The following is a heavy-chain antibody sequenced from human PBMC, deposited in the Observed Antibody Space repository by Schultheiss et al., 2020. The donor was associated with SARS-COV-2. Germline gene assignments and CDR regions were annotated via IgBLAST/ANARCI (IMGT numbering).Heavy chain of an antibody. D-gene: IGHD6-13*01. Sequence: GGSLRLSCAASGFIFSNYWMHWVRQVPGKGLESVSHVSPDGSVTPYADFVKGRFTISRDNAKNTLFLQLNSLRAEDTAVYYCARDALGIAAAQIYYYYGMDVWGQGTTVTVSS. CDR2: VSPDGSVT. CDR3: ARDALGIAAAQIYYYYGMDV. CDR1: GFIFSNYW. V-gene: IGHV3-74*01. J-gene: IGHJ6*02.